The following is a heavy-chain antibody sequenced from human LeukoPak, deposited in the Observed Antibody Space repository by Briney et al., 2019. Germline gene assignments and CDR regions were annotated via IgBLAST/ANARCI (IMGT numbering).Heavy chain of an antibody. D-gene: IGHD2-2*01. CDR1: GYTFTSYY. J-gene: IGHJ6*03. Sequence: GASVKVSCKASGYTFTSYYMHWVRQAPGQGLEWMGLINPSGGSTSYAQKFQGRVTMTRDTSTSTVYMELSSLRSEDTAVYYCARAGGSRGRIVVVPAAMAGGYYYYMDVWGKGTTVTVSS. V-gene: IGHV1-46*01. CDR3: ARAGGSRGRIVVVPAAMAGGYYYYMDV. CDR2: INPSGGST.